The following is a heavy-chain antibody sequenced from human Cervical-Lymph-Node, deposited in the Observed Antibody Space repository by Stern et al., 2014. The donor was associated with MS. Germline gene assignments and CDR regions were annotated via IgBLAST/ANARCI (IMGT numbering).Heavy chain of an antibody. D-gene: IGHD3-16*02. V-gene: IGHV3-21*01. CDR3: ARGGGGELSLVASH. J-gene: IGHJ4*02. Sequence: EMQLVESGGGLVRPGGSLRLSCVVSGFTFSDFSMHWVRQAPGKGLEWVSSISTSGIYIFHETSVKARFPIPRDSANNSLFLQMESLKAEDPAVYCCARGGGGELSLVASHWGQGTLVTVSS. CDR2: ISTSGIYI. CDR1: GFTFSDFS.